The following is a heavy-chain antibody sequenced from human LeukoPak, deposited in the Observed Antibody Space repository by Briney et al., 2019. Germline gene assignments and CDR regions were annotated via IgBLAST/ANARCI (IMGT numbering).Heavy chain of an antibody. CDR2: INHSGST. V-gene: IGHV4-34*01. D-gene: IGHD2-21*01. J-gene: IGHJ4*02. Sequence: SETLSLTCAVYGGSFSGYYWSWIRQPPGKGLGWIGEINHSGSTNYNPSLKSRVTISVDTSKNQFSLKLSSVTAADTAVYYGARELRWYCYNPAFDYWGQGTLVTVSS. CDR3: ARELRWYCYNPAFDY. CDR1: GGSFSGYY.